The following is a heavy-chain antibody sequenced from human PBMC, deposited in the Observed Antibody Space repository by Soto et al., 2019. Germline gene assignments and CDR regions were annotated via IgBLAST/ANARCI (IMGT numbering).Heavy chain of an antibody. Sequence: QVQLQESGPGLVTPSETLSLTCNVSGGSISRYYLSWVRQPAGKPLEWIGRIYTSGSTNYNPSLKSRVSMSVDTSKNQFSLEVTSVTAADTAVYYCAREGASGFGMDVWGLGTTVTVSS. CDR2: IYTSGST. D-gene: IGHD1-26*01. CDR3: AREGASGFGMDV. J-gene: IGHJ6*02. V-gene: IGHV4-4*07. CDR1: GGSISRYY.